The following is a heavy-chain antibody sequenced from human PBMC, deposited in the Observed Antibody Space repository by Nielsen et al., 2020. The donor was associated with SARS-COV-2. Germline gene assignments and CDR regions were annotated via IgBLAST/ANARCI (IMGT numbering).Heavy chain of an antibody. CDR2: IYYSGST. D-gene: IGHD3-10*01. V-gene: IGHV4-39*01. CDR3: ARLWFGELDAGAFDI. CDR1: GGSISSSSYY. Sequence: SETLSLTCTVSGGSISSSSYYWGWIRQPPGKGLEWIGSIYYSGSTYYNPSLKSRVTISVDTSKNQFSLKLSSVTAADTAVYYCARLWFGELDAGAFDIWGQGTMVTVSS. J-gene: IGHJ3*02.